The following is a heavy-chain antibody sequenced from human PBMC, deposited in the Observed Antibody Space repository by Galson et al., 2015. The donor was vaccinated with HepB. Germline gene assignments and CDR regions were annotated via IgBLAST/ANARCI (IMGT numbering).Heavy chain of an antibody. Sequence: SVKVSCKASGYTFSSYGISWVRQAPGQGLEWMGWISAYNGNTNYAQKLQGRVTMTTDTSTSTAYMDLRSLTSDETAVYYCAREGVIAAAGTNDYWGQGTLVTVSS. CDR2: ISAYNGNT. D-gene: IGHD6-13*01. CDR1: GYTFSSYG. J-gene: IGHJ4*02. V-gene: IGHV1-18*01. CDR3: AREGVIAAAGTNDY.